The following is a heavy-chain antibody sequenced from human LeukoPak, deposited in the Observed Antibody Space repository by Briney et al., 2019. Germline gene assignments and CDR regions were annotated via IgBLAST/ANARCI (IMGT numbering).Heavy chain of an antibody. CDR3: AKDIDSYYYDSSGYGYYFDY. D-gene: IGHD3-22*01. CDR2: IYSDNT. Sequence: GGSLRLSCTVSGFTVSSNSMSWVRQAPGKGLEWVSFIYSDNTHYSDSVKGRFTISRDNSKNTLCLQMNSLRAEDTAVYYCAKDIDSYYYDSSGYGYYFDYWGQGTLVTVSS. V-gene: IGHV3-53*01. J-gene: IGHJ4*02. CDR1: GFTVSSNS.